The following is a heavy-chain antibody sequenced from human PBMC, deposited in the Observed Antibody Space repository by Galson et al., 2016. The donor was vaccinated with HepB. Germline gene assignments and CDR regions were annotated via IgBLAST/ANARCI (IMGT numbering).Heavy chain of an antibody. J-gene: IGHJ4*02. CDR3: ARDGGPYRSNWLDF. V-gene: IGHV3-7*01. CDR2: IKQDGSEK. CDR1: GFTFSTYW. Sequence: SLRLSCAASGFTFSTYWMSWVRQAPGKGLEWVANIKQDGSEKHYVDSVKGRFTISRDNANNSLYLQMNSLRVEDTAVYYCARDGGPYRSNWLDFWGQGTLVTVSS. D-gene: IGHD6-13*01.